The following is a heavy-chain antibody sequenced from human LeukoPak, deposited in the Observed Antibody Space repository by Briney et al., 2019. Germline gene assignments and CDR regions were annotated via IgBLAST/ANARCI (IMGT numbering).Heavy chain of an antibody. J-gene: IGHJ3*01. Sequence: SVKVSCKASGGTFNNYAISWVRQAPGQGLEWMGRIVPILGIANYAQEFQGRLIITADKATSSAYMELSSLRSEDTAVYYCARDQGDNSYGYYAIWYTFDVWGQGTMVTVSS. V-gene: IGHV1-69*04. D-gene: IGHD5-18*01. CDR1: GGTFNNYA. CDR2: IVPILGIA. CDR3: ARDQGDNSYGYYAIWYTFDV.